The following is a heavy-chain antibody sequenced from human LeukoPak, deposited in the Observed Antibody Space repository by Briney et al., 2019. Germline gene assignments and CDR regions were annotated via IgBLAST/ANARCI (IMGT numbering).Heavy chain of an antibody. CDR2: INAGNGNT. J-gene: IGHJ4*02. CDR1: GYTFTSYA. D-gene: IGHD3-22*01. V-gene: IGHV1-3*03. CDR3: ARGSYYYDSSGYFNFDY. Sequence: ASVKVSCKASGYTFTSYAMHWVRQAPGQRLEWMGWINAGNGNTKYSQEFQGRVTITRDTSASTAYMELSSLRSEDMTVYYCARGSYYYDSSGYFNFDYWGQGTLVTVSS.